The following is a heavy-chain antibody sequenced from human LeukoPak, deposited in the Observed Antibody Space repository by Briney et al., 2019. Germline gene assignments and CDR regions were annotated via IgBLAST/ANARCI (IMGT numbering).Heavy chain of an antibody. V-gene: IGHV3-30*04. CDR3: AKGEEETGYGMDV. D-gene: IGHD1-1*01. CDR2: ISYDGSNK. J-gene: IGHJ6*02. CDR1: GFTFGDYT. Sequence: GRSLRLSCTTSGFTFGDYTVSWVRQAPGKGLEWVAFISYDGSNKYYADSVKGRFTISRDNSKNTLYLQMNSLRGEDTAVYYCAKGEEETGYGMDVWGQGTTVTVSS.